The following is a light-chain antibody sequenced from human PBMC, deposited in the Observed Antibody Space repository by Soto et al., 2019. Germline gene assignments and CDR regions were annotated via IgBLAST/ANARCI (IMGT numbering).Light chain of an antibody. Sequence: EIVMTQSPATLTVSPGERATLSCRASQSVSSNLAWYQQKPGQAPRLLIYGASTRATGIPARFSGSGSGTEFTLTISSLQSEDFAVYYCQQYNNWPPVTFGQGTKVDIK. CDR2: GAS. V-gene: IGKV3-15*01. CDR1: QSVSSN. CDR3: QQYNNWPPVT. J-gene: IGKJ2*01.